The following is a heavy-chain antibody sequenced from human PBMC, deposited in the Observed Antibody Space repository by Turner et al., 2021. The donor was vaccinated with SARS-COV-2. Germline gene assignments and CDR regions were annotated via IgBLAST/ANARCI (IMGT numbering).Heavy chain of an antibody. D-gene: IGHD4-17*01. CDR2: TYYTGST. CDR3: ARWGDYGGNGLNGFDI. V-gene: IGHV4-59*08. CDR1: GVSIRSFY. J-gene: IGHJ3*02. Sequence: QVQLQESGAGLVKTSETLSLTCGDAGVSIRSFYWNWIRQHPGKGMERNGYTYYTGSTRYNPFLKSRVTTSVDTSNNQFSLKLNSVTAADTAIYYCARWGDYGGNGLNGFDIWGQGTLVTISS.